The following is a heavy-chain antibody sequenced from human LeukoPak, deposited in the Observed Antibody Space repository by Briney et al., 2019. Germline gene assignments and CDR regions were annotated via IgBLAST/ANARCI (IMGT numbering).Heavy chain of an antibody. CDR1: GFTFSGYG. J-gene: IGHJ4*02. V-gene: IGHV3-23*01. CDR2: ISGSGGST. D-gene: IGHD2-2*01. Sequence: GGSLRLSCVASGFTFSGYGMSWVRQAPGKGLEWVSVISGSGGSTYYADSVKGRFSISRDSSDNTLFLQMNSLRAEDTAVYYCAKEMREYSSTCCDYWGQGTLVTVSS. CDR3: AKEMREYSSTCCDY.